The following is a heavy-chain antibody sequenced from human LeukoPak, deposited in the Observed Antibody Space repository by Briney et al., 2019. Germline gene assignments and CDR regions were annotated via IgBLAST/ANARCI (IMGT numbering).Heavy chain of an antibody. V-gene: IGHV4-39*07. Sequence: PSETLSLTCTVSGGSISSSSYYWGWIRQPPGKGLEWIGSIYYSGSTYYNPSLKSRVTISVDTSKNQFSLKLSSVTAADTAVYYCARARKCTNGVCYSTFYFDYWGQGTLVTVSS. CDR2: IYYSGST. CDR1: GGSISSSSYY. J-gene: IGHJ4*02. D-gene: IGHD2-8*01. CDR3: ARARKCTNGVCYSTFYFDY.